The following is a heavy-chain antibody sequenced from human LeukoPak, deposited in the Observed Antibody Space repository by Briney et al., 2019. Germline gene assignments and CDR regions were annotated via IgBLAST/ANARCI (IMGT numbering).Heavy chain of an antibody. CDR3: ARDGLEDWVLRLAYYYYGMDV. CDR2: ISSSGSTI. Sequence: GGSLRLSCAASGFTFSDYYMSWIRQAPGKGLEWVSYISSSGSTIYYADSVKGRFTIYRDNAKNSLYLQMNSLRAEDTAVYYCARDGLEDWVLRLAYYYYGMDVWGQGTTVTVSS. D-gene: IGHD3-3*01. CDR1: GFTFSDYY. J-gene: IGHJ6*02. V-gene: IGHV3-11*01.